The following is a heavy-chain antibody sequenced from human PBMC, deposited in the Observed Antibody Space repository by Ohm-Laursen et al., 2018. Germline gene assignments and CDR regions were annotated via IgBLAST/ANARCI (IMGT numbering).Heavy chain of an antibody. J-gene: IGHJ6*02. D-gene: IGHD1-26*01. V-gene: IGHV1-46*01. Sequence: GSSVKVSCKASGYTFTTYYMHWVRQAPGQGLEWMGIINPSGGSTSYAQKFQGRVTMTRNTSISTAYMELSSLRSEDTAVYYCARIRGSKFLVSRGMDVWGQGTTVTVSS. CDR1: GYTFTTYY. CDR2: INPSGGST. CDR3: ARIRGSKFLVSRGMDV.